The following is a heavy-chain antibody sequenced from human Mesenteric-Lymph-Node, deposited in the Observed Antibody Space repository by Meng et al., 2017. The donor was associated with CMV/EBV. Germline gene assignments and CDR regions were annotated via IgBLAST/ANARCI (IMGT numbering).Heavy chain of an antibody. CDR2: IIPILGIA. Sequence: SVKVSCKASGYTFTSYGISWVRQAPGQGLEWMGGIIPILGIANYAQKFQGRVTITADKSTSTAYMELSSLRSEDTAVYYCARPQGDFWSGYYYYYGMDVWGQGTTVTVSS. D-gene: IGHD3-3*01. J-gene: IGHJ6*02. CDR3: ARPQGDFWSGYYYYYGMDV. V-gene: IGHV1-69*10. CDR1: GYTFTSYG.